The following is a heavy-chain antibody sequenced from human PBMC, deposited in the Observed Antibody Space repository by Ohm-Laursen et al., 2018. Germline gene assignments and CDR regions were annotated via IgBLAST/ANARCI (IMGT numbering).Heavy chain of an antibody. V-gene: IGHV3-33*01. Sequence: SLRLSCTATGFIFRNSGMHWVRQAPGKGLEWVAVIWYDGSNKYYADSVKGRFTISRDNSENTLYLQMNSLRAEDTAVYYCARDRIAARRGDFDYWGQGTLVTVSS. CDR1: GFIFRNSG. CDR2: IWYDGSNK. CDR3: ARDRIAARRGDFDY. D-gene: IGHD6-6*01. J-gene: IGHJ4*02.